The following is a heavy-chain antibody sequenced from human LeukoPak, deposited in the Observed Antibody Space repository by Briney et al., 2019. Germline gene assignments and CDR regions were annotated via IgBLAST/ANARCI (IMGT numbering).Heavy chain of an antibody. CDR3: ARAFGEPKYINYYYYYMDV. CDR1: GYTFTSYY. V-gene: IGHV1-46*01. D-gene: IGHD3-10*01. J-gene: IGHJ6*03. CDR2: INPSGGST. Sequence: GASVKVSCKASGYTFTSYYMHWLRQAPGQGLEWMGIINPSGGSTSYAQKFQGRVTMTRDTSTSTVYMELSSLRSEDTAVYYCARAFGEPKYINYYYYYMDVWGKGTTVTVSS.